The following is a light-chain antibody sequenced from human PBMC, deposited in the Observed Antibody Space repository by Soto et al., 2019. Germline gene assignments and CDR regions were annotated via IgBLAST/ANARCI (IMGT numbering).Light chain of an antibody. CDR2: DAS. CDR3: HQYNSWPPGT. CDR1: QSISRS. Sequence: EIVLTQSPAILSVSPGEIATLSCMASQSISRSLAWYQQKPGQAPRLLISDASTRATGIPARFSGSGSGTEFTLTISSLQSEDFALYYCHQYNSWPPGTFGQGTKVDIK. V-gene: IGKV3-15*01. J-gene: IGKJ2*01.